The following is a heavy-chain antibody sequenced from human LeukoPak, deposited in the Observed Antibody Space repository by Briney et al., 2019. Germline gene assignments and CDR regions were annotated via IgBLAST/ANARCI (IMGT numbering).Heavy chain of an antibody. CDR1: GGSISSSSYY. CDR3: ARHHGYYDILTGYYRKLYFDY. CDR2: IYYSGST. D-gene: IGHD3-9*01. J-gene: IGHJ4*02. Sequence: PSETLSLTCTVSGGSISSSSYYWGWIRQPPGKGLEWIGSIYYSGSTYYNPSLKSRVTISVDTSKNQFSPKLSSVTAADTAVYYCARHHGYYDILTGYYRKLYFDYWGQGTLVTVSS. V-gene: IGHV4-39*01.